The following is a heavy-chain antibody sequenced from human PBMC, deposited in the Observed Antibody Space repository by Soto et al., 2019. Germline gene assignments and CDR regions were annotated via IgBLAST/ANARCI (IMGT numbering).Heavy chain of an antibody. J-gene: IGHJ6*02. CDR1: GYTFTSYD. V-gene: IGHV1-8*01. D-gene: IGHD6-13*01. CDR3: APEIGSSSWYYYYGMDV. CDR2: MNPNSGNT. Sequence: ASVKVSCKASGYTFTSYDINWVRQATGQGLKWMGWMNPNSGNTGYAQKFQGRVTMTRNTSISTAYMELSSLRSEDTAVYYCAPEIGSSSWYYYYGMDVWGQGXTVTVYS.